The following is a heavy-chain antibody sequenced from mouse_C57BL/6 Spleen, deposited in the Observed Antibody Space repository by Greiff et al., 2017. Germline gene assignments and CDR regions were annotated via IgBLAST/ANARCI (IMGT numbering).Heavy chain of an antibody. CDR3: ARDRGYGYDGAMDY. D-gene: IGHD2-2*01. J-gene: IGHJ4*01. CDR2: ISDGGSYT. V-gene: IGHV5-4*01. CDR1: GFTFSSYA. Sequence: EVKLVESGGGLVKPGGSLKLSCAASGFTFSSYAMSWVRQTPEKRLEWVATISDGGSYTYYPDNVKGRFTISRDNAKNNLYLQMSHLKSEDTAMYYWARDRGYGYDGAMDYWGQGTSVTVSS.